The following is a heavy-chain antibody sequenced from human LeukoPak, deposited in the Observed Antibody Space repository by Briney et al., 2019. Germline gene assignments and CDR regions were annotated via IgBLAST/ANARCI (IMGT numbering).Heavy chain of an antibody. CDR3: ATDLETFGELLYNLDH. D-gene: IGHD3-10*01. V-gene: IGHV1-24*01. Sequence: GASVKVSCKVSGYSLTELSMHWVRQAPGKGLEWMGNFDPEVGERFYAQKFQGRVTLTEDTSTNTAYMELSSLRSEDTAVYYCATDLETFGELLYNLDHWGQGTLVTVSS. CDR2: FDPEVGER. J-gene: IGHJ4*02. CDR1: GYSLTELS.